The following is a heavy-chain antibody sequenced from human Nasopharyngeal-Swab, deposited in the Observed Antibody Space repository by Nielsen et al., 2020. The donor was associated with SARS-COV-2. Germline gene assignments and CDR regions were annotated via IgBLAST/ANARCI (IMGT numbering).Heavy chain of an antibody. CDR2: INHSGST. J-gene: IGHJ6*02. CDR3: ARASGGMDV. V-gene: IGHV4-34*01. D-gene: IGHD3-10*01. Sequence: SETLSLTCAVYGGSFSGYYWSWIRQPPGKGLEWIGEINHSGSTNYNPSLKSRVTISVDTSKNQFSLKLSSVTAADTAVYYCARASGGMDVRGQGTTVTVPS. CDR1: GGSFSGYY.